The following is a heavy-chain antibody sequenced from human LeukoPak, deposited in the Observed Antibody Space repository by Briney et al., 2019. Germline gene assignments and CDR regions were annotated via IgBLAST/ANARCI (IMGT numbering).Heavy chain of an antibody. D-gene: IGHD2-15*01. CDR1: GYSFTSYW. V-gene: IGHV5-51*01. Sequence: GESLKISCKGSGYSFTSYWIGWVRQMPGKGLEWMGIIYPGDSDTRYSPSFQGQVTISADKSITTVYLQWSSLKASDTALYYCARLELPSYYFDYWGQGTLVTVSS. CDR3: ARLELPSYYFDY. J-gene: IGHJ4*02. CDR2: IYPGDSDT.